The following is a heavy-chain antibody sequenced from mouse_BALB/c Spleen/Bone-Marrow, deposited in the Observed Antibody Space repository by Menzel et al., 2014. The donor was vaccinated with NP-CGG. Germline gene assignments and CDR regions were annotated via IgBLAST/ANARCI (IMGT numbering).Heavy chain of an antibody. CDR3: AREGNYYGSIAMDY. D-gene: IGHD1-1*01. V-gene: IGHV1S81*02. Sequence: VQLQQSGAELVKPGASVKLSCKASGYTFTSYWMHWVKQRPGQGLEWIGEINPSNGRTNYNEEFKSKATLTVDKSSSTAYMQLSSLTSEDSAVYYCAREGNYYGSIAMDYWGQGTSVTVSS. CDR1: GYTFTSYW. J-gene: IGHJ4*01. CDR2: INPSNGRT.